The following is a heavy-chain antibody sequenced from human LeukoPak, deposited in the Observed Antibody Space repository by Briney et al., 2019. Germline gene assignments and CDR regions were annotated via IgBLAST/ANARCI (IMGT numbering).Heavy chain of an antibody. V-gene: IGHV1-24*01. CDR2: FDPEDGET. J-gene: IGHJ4*02. Sequence: ALVKVSCKVSGYTLTELSMHWVRQAPGKGLEWMGGFDPEDGETIYAQKFQGRVTMTEDTSTDTAYMELSSLRSEDTAVYYCATALMGAYDSSGYYPDYWGQGTLVTVSS. CDR3: ATALMGAYDSSGYYPDY. D-gene: IGHD3-22*01. CDR1: GYTLTELS.